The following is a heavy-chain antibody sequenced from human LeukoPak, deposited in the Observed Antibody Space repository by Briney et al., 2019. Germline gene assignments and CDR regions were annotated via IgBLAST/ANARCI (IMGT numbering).Heavy chain of an antibody. J-gene: IGHJ4*02. D-gene: IGHD2-8*01. CDR2: ISAYNGNT. CDR3: ALISYCTTITCYFLDY. CDR1: GYTFTSYG. Sequence: ASVKVSCKASGYTFTSYGISWVRQAPGQGLEWMGWISAYNGNTNYAQKLQGRVTMTTDTSTSTAYMELRSLRSDDTAVYYCALISYCTTITCYFLDYWGQGTLVTVSS. V-gene: IGHV1-18*01.